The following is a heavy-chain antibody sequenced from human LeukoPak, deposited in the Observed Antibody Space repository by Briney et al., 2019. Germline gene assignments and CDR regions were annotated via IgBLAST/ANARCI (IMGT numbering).Heavy chain of an antibody. CDR3: AKDEGYCSGGSCLNWFDP. D-gene: IGHD2-15*01. Sequence: PGGSLRLSCAASGFTFSNYGMHWVRQAPGKGLEWVAVISYDGSNKYYADSVKGRFTISRDNSKNTLYLQMNSLRAEDTAVYYCAKDEGYCSGGSCLNWFDPWGQGTLVTVSS. CDR2: ISYDGSNK. V-gene: IGHV3-30*18. J-gene: IGHJ5*02. CDR1: GFTFSNYG.